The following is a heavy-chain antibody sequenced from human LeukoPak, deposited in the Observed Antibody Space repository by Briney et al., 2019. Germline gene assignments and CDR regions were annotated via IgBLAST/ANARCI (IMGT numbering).Heavy chain of an antibody. CDR3: ARWDTAMVIDAFDI. Sequence: PGGSLRLSCAASGFTFSDYYMSWIRQAPGKGLEWVAVISYDGSNKYYADSVKGRFTISRDNSKNTLYLQMNSLRAEDTAVYYCARWDTAMVIDAFDIWGQGTMVTVSS. J-gene: IGHJ3*02. D-gene: IGHD5-18*01. CDR2: ISYDGSNK. V-gene: IGHV3-30-3*01. CDR1: GFTFSDYY.